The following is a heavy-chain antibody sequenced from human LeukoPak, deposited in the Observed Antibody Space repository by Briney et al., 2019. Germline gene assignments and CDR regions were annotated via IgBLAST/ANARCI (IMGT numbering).Heavy chain of an antibody. D-gene: IGHD3-3*01. V-gene: IGHV3-23*01. CDR1: GFTFSNSG. CDR3: AKGAYYAD. J-gene: IGHJ4*01. CDR2: ISASGDSA. Sequence: GGSLRLSCAASGFTFSNSGMNWVRQAPGKGLEWVSTISASGDSAYYADSVKGRFTSSRDNSKNTLYLQMNSLRAEDTAVYYCAKGAYYADWGQGTLVTVSS.